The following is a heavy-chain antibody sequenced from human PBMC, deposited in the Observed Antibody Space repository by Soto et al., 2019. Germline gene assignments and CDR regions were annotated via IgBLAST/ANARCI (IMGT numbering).Heavy chain of an antibody. CDR3: ARDKSADSSGYLYYFDY. J-gene: IGHJ4*02. V-gene: IGHV1-69*06. Sequence: SVKVSCKPSGGTFSSDAITWVRQAPGQGLEWMGGIIPIFGTINYAQKFQGRVTITADKSTTTAYMELSSLRSEDTAIYYCARDKSADSSGYLYYFDYWGQGTLVTV. D-gene: IGHD3-22*01. CDR1: GGTFSSDA. CDR2: IIPIFGTI.